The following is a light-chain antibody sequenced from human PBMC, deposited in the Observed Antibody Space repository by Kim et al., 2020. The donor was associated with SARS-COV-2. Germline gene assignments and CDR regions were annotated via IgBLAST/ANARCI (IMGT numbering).Light chain of an antibody. Sequence: KTVTISCTRSSGSIASNYVQCYQQRPGSAPTTVIYEYNQRPSGVPDRFSGSIDSSSNSASLTISGLKTEDEADYYCQSYDSSNVVFGGGTQLTVL. V-gene: IGLV6-57*03. J-gene: IGLJ2*01. CDR2: EYN. CDR1: SGSIASNY. CDR3: QSYDSSNVV.